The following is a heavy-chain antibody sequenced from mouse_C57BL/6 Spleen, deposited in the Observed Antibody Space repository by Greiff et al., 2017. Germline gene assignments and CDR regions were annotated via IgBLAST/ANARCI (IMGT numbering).Heavy chain of an antibody. J-gene: IGHJ2*01. Sequence: VQLQQSVAELVRPGASVKLSCTASGFNIQNTYMHWVKQRPEQGLEWIGRIDPANGNTKYAPKFQGKATITADPSSNTAYLQLSSLTSEDTAIYYCARSSGYSYFDYWGQGTTLTVSS. D-gene: IGHD3-2*02. CDR2: IDPANGNT. CDR3: ARSSGYSYFDY. V-gene: IGHV14-3*01. CDR1: GFNIQNTY.